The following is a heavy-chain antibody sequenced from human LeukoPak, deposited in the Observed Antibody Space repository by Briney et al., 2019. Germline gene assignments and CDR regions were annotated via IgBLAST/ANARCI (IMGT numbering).Heavy chain of an antibody. CDR2: ISAYNGNT. D-gene: IGHD1-1*01. CDR1: GGTFSSYA. J-gene: IGHJ5*02. V-gene: IGHV1-18*01. Sequence: ASVKVSCKASGGTFSSYAISWVRQAPGQGLEWMGWISAYNGNTNYAQKLQGRVTMTTDTSTSTAYMELRSLRSGDTAVYYCAREGVQLERRFDPWGQGTLVTVSS. CDR3: AREGVQLERRFDP.